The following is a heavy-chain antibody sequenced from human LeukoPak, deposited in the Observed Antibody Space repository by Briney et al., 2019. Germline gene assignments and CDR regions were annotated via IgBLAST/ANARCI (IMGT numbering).Heavy chain of an antibody. CDR2: INPNSGGT. D-gene: IGHD3-22*01. CDR3: ARVDYYDSTIDY. J-gene: IGHJ4*02. CDR1: GYTFTGYY. V-gene: IGHV1-2*02. Sequence: ASVKVSCKASGYTFTGYYMHWVRQAPGQGLEWMGWINPNSGGTNYAQKFQGRVTMTRDTSISTAYMELSRLRSDDTAVYYCARVDYYDSTIDYWGQGTLVTVSS.